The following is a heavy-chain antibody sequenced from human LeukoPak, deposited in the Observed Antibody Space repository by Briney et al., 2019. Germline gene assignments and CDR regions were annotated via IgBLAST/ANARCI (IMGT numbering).Heavy chain of an antibody. CDR1: GFTFSSYS. Sequence: GGSLRLSCAASGFTFSSYSMNWVRQAPGKGLEWVSYISSSSSTIYYADSVKGRFTISRDNAKNSLYLQMNSLRAEDTAVYYCARAFCSSTSCYLYYFDYWGQGTLVTVSS. CDR3: ARAFCSSTSCYLYYFDY. J-gene: IGHJ4*02. V-gene: IGHV3-48*04. CDR2: ISSSSSTI. D-gene: IGHD2-2*01.